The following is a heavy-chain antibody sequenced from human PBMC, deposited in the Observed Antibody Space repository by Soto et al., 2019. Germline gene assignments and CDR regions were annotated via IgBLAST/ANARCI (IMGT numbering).Heavy chain of an antibody. CDR1: GYTFTSYG. CDR3: ASGDYDILTGSTGHN. CDR2: ISAYNGNT. V-gene: IGHV1-18*01. Sequence: ASVKVSCKASGYTFTSYGISWVRQAPGQGLEWMGWISAYNGNTNYAQKLQGRVTMTTDTSTSTAYMELRSLRSDDTAVYYFASGDYDILTGSTGHNWGQGTLVTGSS. D-gene: IGHD3-9*01. J-gene: IGHJ4*02.